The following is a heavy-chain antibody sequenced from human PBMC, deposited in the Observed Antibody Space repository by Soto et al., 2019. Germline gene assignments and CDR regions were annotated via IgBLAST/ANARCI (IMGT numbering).Heavy chain of an antibody. Sequence: ASVKVSCKASGYTFTGYYMHWVRQAPGQGLEWMGWINPSSGGTNYAQKFQGWVTMTRDTSISTAYMELSRLRSDDTAVYYCARAGDGYCSGGSCYAYNWFDPWGQGTLVTVSS. V-gene: IGHV1-2*04. D-gene: IGHD2-15*01. CDR2: INPSSGGT. CDR1: GYTFTGYY. J-gene: IGHJ5*02. CDR3: ARAGDGYCSGGSCYAYNWFDP.